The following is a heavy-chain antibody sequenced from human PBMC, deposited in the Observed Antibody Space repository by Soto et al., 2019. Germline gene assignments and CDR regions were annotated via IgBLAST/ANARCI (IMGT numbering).Heavy chain of an antibody. D-gene: IGHD6-13*01. CDR2: IYYSAST. J-gene: IGHJ6*02. CDR1: GGAIRTSTYY. CDR3: ARQPAAAGTSYYYYYGMDV. Sequence: PSETLSLTCTVSGGAIRTSTYYWGWIRQTSGKGLEWIGNIYYSASTYYNPSLKSRVIISIDTSNNQFSLKLSSVTAADTAVYYCARQPAAAGTSYYYYYGMDVWGQGTTVTVSS. V-gene: IGHV4-39*01.